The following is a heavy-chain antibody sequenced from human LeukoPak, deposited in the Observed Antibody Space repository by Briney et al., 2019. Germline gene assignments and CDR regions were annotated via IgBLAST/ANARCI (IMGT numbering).Heavy chain of an antibody. J-gene: IGHJ5*02. CDR1: GGSFSSYY. V-gene: IGHV4-39*01. CDR3: ARQDYYGSGSKFDP. Sequence: SETLSLTCAVYGGSFSSYYWGWIRQPPGKGLEWIGSIYYSGTTYYNPSLKSRVTISVDTSKYQFSLKLTSVTAADTAMYYCARQDYYGSGSKFDPWGQGTLVTVSS. D-gene: IGHD3-10*01. CDR2: IYYSGTT.